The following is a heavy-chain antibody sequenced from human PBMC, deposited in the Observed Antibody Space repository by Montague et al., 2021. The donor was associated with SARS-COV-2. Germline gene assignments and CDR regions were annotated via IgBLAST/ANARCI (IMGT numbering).Heavy chain of an antibody. Sequence: SETLSLTCSVSGGSISTYYWSWIRQPPGTGLEWIGYIYYSGSTNYNPSLKSRVTISIDTSKNQFSLELSLVTAAAMAVYYCESPGGFCTGGSCYYVYWGQGTLVTVSS. V-gene: IGHV4-59*01. CDR1: GGSISTYY. CDR2: IYYSGST. D-gene: IGHD2-15*01. J-gene: IGHJ4*02. CDR3: ESPGGFCTGGSCYYVY.